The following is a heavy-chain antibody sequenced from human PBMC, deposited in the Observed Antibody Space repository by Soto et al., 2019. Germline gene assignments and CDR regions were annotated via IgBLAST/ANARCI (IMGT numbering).Heavy chain of an antibody. CDR3: ATGGSNGYLR. CDR1: RDTFNDYS. J-gene: IGHJ4*02. V-gene: IGHV1-69*13. D-gene: IGHD7-27*01. Sequence: SVKVSCKASRDTFNDYSITWVRQAPGQGLEWMGGIIPALVTTKYAQKFQGRVTMTADESTSTAYLELNRLTSEDRAVYFCATGGSNGYLRRGQGTQVTVSS. CDR2: IIPALVTT.